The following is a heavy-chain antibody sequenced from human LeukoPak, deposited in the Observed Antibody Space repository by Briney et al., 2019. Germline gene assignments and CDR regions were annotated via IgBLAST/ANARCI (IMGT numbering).Heavy chain of an antibody. CDR1: GGSISSSSYY. CDR2: IYYSGST. D-gene: IGHD3-10*01. J-gene: IGHJ5*02. V-gene: IGHV4-39*01. CDR3: ARYYSQDWFDP. Sequence: PSETLSLTCTVSGGSISSSSYYWGWIRQPPGKGLEGIGSIYYSGSTYYNPSLKSRVTISVDTSKNQFSLKLSSVTAADTAVYYCARYYSQDWFDPWGQGTLVTVSS.